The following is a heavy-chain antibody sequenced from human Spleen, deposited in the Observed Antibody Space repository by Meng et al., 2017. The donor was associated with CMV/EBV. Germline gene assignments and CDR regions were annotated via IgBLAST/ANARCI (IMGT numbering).Heavy chain of an antibody. D-gene: IGHD4-11*01. Sequence: CAASGFTFSSYWMRWVRQAPGKGLVWVSRINSDGSSTSYADSVKGRFTISRDNAKNTLYLQMNSLRAEDTAVYYCARDPDYSNYVDYWGQGTLVTVSS. CDR2: INSDGSST. CDR3: ARDPDYSNYVDY. V-gene: IGHV3-74*01. J-gene: IGHJ4*02. CDR1: GFTFSSYW.